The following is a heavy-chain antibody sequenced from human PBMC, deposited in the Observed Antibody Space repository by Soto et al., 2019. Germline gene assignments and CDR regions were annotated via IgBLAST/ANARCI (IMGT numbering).Heavy chain of an antibody. CDR3: ARSEGDLYCSSASCFHTPSSPTDY. CDR2: ISAYNGNT. D-gene: IGHD2-2*01. V-gene: IGHV1-18*04. Sequence: GASVKVSCKASGYTFTSYGISWVRQAPGQGLEWMGWISAYNGNTNYAQKLQGRVTMTTDTSTSTAYMELRSLRSDDTAVYYCARSEGDLYCSSASCFHTPSSPTDYWGQGTLVTSPQ. CDR1: GYTFTSYG. J-gene: IGHJ4*02.